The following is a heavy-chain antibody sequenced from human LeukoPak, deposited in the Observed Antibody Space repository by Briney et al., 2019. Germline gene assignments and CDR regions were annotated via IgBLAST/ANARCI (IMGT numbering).Heavy chain of an antibody. CDR1: GYTFSSYG. J-gene: IGHJ3*02. D-gene: IGHD1-26*01. V-gene: IGHV1-18*01. CDR3: ARYTGSYNHDAFDI. Sequence: GASVKVSCKASGYTFSSYGINWVRQAPGQGLEWMGSIITYNGNTNYAQKLQDRVTITTETATRTAYMELRNLKSDDTAVYYCARYTGSYNHDAFDIWGQGTMVTVSS. CDR2: IITYNGNT.